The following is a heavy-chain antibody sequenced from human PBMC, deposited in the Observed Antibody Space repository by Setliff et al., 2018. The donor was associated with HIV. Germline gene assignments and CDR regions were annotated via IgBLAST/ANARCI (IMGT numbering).Heavy chain of an antibody. CDR1: GFTFDDYG. D-gene: IGHD2-15*01. CDR3: ARGRRDCSSGSCYGPYYMDV. J-gene: IGHJ6*03. CDR2: INTDERYT. V-gene: IGHV3-74*01. Sequence: GGSLRLSCAASGFTFDDYGMSWVRQAPGKGLVWVSRINTDERYTLYADSVKGRFTISRDNAKSTLYLQMNSLRAEDTATYYCARGRRDCSSGSCYGPYYMDVWGKGTTVTVSS.